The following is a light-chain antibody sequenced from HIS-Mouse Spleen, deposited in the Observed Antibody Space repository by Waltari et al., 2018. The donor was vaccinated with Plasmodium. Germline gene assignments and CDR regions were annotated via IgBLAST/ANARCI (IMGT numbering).Light chain of an antibody. CDR3: QQYDNLPYT. CDR1: KDISNY. J-gene: IGKJ2*01. V-gene: IGKV1-33*01. CDR2: DAS. Sequence: DIQMTQSPSSLSASVGDRVTITCQASKDISNYLNWYQQKPGKAPKLLINDASNLETGVPSRFSGSGSGTDFTFTISSLQPEDIATYYCQQYDNLPYTFGQGTKLEIK.